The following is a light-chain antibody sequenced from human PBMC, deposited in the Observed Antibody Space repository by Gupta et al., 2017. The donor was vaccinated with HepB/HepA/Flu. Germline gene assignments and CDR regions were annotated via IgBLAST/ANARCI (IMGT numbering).Light chain of an antibody. V-gene: IGKV3-20*01. J-gene: IGKJ4*01. Sequence: ELVLTQSPGTLSLSPGERATLSCRASQSVSSSYLAWYQQKPGQAPRLLIYGASSGSGTDFTLTISRLEPEDFAVYYCQQYGSSLTFGGGTKVEIK. CDR3: QQYGSSLT. CDR1: QSVSSSY. CDR2: GAS.